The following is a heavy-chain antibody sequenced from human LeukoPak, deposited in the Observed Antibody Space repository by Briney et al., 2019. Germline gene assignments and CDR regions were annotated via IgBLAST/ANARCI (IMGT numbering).Heavy chain of an antibody. J-gene: IGHJ4*02. CDR2: INPNSGGT. V-gene: IGHV1-2*02. D-gene: IGHD3-10*01. CDR3: ARAYGSGSSYHPDY. CDR1: GYTFTGYY. Sequence: WASVKVSCKASGYTFTGYYMHWVRQAPGQGLEYMGWINPNSGGTNSSQKFQDRVTLTRDTSISTAYMELSSLTSDDTAVYYCARAYGSGSSYHPDYWGQGTLVTVSS.